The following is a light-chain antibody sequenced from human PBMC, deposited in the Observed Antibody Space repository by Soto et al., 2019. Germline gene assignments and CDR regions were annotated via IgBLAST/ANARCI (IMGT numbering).Light chain of an antibody. CDR3: QHYGTTPST. V-gene: IGKV3-20*01. CDR2: GAS. CDR1: QSVCSRC. Sequence: ETVLTQSPGTLSLSPGERVTLSCRASQSVCSRCLAWYQQKPGQSPRLLIYGASSRATGIPDRFSGRGSGTDFTLTISRLEPEDFAVYYCQHYGTTPSTFGQGTKVGIK. J-gene: IGKJ1*01.